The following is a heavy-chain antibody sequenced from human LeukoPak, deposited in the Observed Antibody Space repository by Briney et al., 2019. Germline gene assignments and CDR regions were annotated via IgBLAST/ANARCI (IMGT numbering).Heavy chain of an antibody. CDR1: GGSISSYY. D-gene: IGHD5-18*01. CDR3: ARSRSGYSYDHAAFDI. CDR2: IDYRGST. Sequence: SETLSLTCAVSGGSISSYYWSWIRQPPGKGLEWIAYIDYRGSTTYNPSLKSRVTISVDTSRNQFSLKLSSVTAADTAVYYCARSRSGYSYDHAAFDIWGQGTMVTVSS. J-gene: IGHJ3*02. V-gene: IGHV4-59*01.